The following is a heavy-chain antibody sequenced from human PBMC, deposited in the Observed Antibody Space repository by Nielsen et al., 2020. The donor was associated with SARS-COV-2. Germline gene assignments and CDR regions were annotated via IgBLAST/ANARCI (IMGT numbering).Heavy chain of an antibody. CDR3: ARLDYGDDYYYGLDV. CDR2: IYYSGDT. V-gene: IGHV4-39*01. J-gene: IGHJ6*02. CDR1: GVSIDSSSYF. Sequence: SETLSLTCSVSGVSIDSSSYFWGWIRQPPGKGLEWIGNIYYSGDTFYNPSLKSRVTISADTSKNQFSLKLTSVTAAGTAVYYCARLDYGDDYYYGLDVWGQGTTVTVSS. D-gene: IGHD4-17*01.